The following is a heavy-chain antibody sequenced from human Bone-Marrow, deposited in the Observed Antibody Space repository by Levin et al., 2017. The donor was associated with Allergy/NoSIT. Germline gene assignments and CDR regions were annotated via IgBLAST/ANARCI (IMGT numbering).Heavy chain of an antibody. V-gene: IGHV3-74*03. CDR3: AREVYDSTTYYGL. CDR1: GFTFSSSW. J-gene: IGHJ4*01. CDR2: IKYDGSNT. Sequence: GGSLRLSCAGSGFTFSSSWMHWVRQAPGKGLVWISRIKYDGSNTEYADSVKGRFTISRDNSQNTLFLQMSSLRADDTAVYYCAREVYDSTTYYGLWGQGTQVTVSS. D-gene: IGHD2/OR15-2a*01.